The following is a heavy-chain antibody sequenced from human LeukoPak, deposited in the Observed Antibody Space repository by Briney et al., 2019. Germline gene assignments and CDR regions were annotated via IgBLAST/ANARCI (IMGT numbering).Heavy chain of an antibody. CDR1: GFTFSSYG. Sequence: SGGSLRLSCAASGFTFSSYGMHWVRQAPGKGLEWVAFIRYDGSNKYYADSVKGRFTISRDNSKNTLYLQMNSLRAEDTAVYYCAKDQGGAMVITPYFDYWGQGTLVTVSS. D-gene: IGHD3-22*01. J-gene: IGHJ4*02. CDR3: AKDQGGAMVITPYFDY. CDR2: IRYDGSNK. V-gene: IGHV3-30*02.